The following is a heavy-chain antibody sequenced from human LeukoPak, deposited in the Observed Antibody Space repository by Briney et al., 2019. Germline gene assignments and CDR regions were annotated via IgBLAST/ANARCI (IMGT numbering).Heavy chain of an antibody. J-gene: IGHJ4*02. D-gene: IGHD3-22*01. V-gene: IGHV4-30-2*01. CDR3: ARGDYDSSGYRD. Sequence: SETLSLTCTVSGGSISSSGYYWGWIRQPPGKGLEWIGYIYHSGSTYYNPSLKSRVTISVDRSKNQFSPKLSSVTAADTAVYYCARGDYDSSGYRDWGQGTLVTVSS. CDR2: IYHSGST. CDR1: GGSISSSGYY.